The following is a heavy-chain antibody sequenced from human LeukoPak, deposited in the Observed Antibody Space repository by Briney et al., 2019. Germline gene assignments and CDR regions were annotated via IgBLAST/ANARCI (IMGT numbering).Heavy chain of an antibody. J-gene: IGHJ6*03. CDR1: GYTFTSYG. Sequence: ASVKVSCKASGYTFTSYGISWVRQAPGQGLEWMGWISAYNGNTNYAQKLQGRVTMTTDTSTSTAYMELRSLRSDDTAVYYCARVSYYGSGRFVYYYMDVWGKGTTVTVSS. CDR2: ISAYNGNT. V-gene: IGHV1-18*01. D-gene: IGHD3-10*01. CDR3: ARVSYYGSGRFVYYYMDV.